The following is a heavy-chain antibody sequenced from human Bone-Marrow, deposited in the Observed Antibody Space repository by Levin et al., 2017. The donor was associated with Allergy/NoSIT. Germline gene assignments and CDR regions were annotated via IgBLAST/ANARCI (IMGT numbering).Heavy chain of an antibody. J-gene: IGHJ6*02. CDR1: GGSISSGDYY. Sequence: SETLSLTCTVSGGSISSGDYYWSWIRQPPGKGLEWIGYIYYSGSTYYNPSLKSRVTISVDTSKNQFSLKLSSVTAADTAVYYCAREKFSVIWSAYYGMDVWGQGTTVTVSS. D-gene: IGHD3-16*02. CDR3: AREKFSVIWSAYYGMDV. CDR2: IYYSGST. V-gene: IGHV4-30-4*01.